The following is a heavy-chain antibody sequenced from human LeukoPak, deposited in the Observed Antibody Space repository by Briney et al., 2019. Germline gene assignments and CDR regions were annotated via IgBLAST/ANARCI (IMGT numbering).Heavy chain of an antibody. J-gene: IGHJ4*02. V-gene: IGHV3-74*01. CDR2: INSDGRST. Sequence: GGSLRLSCAASGFSFSSDLMHWVRQAPGKGLVWVSHINSDGRSTRYADSVKGRFTISRDNAKNTLYLQMNSLRAEDTAVYYWAKDRSGSLDYWGQGTLVTVSS. D-gene: IGHD1-26*01. CDR1: GFSFSSDL. CDR3: AKDRSGSLDY.